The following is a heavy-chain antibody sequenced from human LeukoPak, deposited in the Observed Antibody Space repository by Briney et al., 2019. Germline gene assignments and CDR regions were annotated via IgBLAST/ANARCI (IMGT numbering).Heavy chain of an antibody. J-gene: IGHJ5*01. CDR1: GYTFTTYY. Sequence: ASVKVSCTASGYTFTTYYMHWVRQAPGQGLEWMGIINPSGGSTSYAQKFQGRVTMTRDTSSDTVYMEVSSLRSEDTAVYYCARDSDYYGSGTYYYGNWFDSWGQGTLVTVSS. V-gene: IGHV1-46*01. CDR3: ARDSDYYGSGTYYYGNWFDS. CDR2: INPSGGST. D-gene: IGHD3-10*01.